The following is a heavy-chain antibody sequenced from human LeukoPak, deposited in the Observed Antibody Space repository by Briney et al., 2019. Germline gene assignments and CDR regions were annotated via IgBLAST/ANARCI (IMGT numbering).Heavy chain of an antibody. CDR2: INTDGSST. CDR3: ARWAGYCSSTSCSFDY. Sequence: GSLRLSCAASGFTFSSYWMHWVRQAPGKGLVGVSRINTDGSSTSYADSVKGRFTISRDNAKNTLYLQMNSLRAEDTAVYYCARWAGYCSSTSCSFDYWGQGTLVTVSS. V-gene: IGHV3-74*01. D-gene: IGHD2-2*03. J-gene: IGHJ4*02. CDR1: GFTFSSYW.